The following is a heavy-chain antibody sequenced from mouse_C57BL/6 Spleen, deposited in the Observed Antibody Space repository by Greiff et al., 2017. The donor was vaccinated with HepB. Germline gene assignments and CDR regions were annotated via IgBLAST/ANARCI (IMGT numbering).Heavy chain of an antibody. V-gene: IGHV1-69*01. CDR2: IDPSDSYT. Sequence: QVQLQQPGAELVMPGASVKLSCKASGYTFTSYWMHWVKQRPGQGLEWIGEIDPSDSYTNYNQKFKGKSTLTVDKSSSTAYMQLSSLTSEDSAVYYCARDGNYSHDYWGQGTTLTVSS. D-gene: IGHD2-1*01. CDR1: GYTFTSYW. J-gene: IGHJ2*01. CDR3: ARDGNYSHDY.